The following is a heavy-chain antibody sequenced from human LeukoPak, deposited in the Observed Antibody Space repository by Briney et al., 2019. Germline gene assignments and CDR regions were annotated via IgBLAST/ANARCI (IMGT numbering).Heavy chain of an antibody. V-gene: IGHV3-21*04. CDR3: ARPPPGIAAAGTRTSTWFDP. CDR1: GFTFSSYS. D-gene: IGHD6-13*01. J-gene: IGHJ5*02. Sequence: GGSLRLSCAASGFTFSSYSMNWVRQAPGKGLEWVSSISSSGSTIYYADSVKGRFTISRDNAKNSLYLQMNSLRAEDTAVYYCARPPPGIAAAGTRTSTWFDPWGQGTLVTVSS. CDR2: ISSSGSTI.